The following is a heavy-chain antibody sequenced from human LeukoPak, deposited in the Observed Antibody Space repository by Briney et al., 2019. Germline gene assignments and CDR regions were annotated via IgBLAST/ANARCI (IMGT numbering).Heavy chain of an antibody. CDR2: ISSSGSTK. D-gene: IGHD4-23*01. Sequence: PGGSLRLSCAASGFYFANYAMSWVRLAPGKGLEWGSYISSSGSTKYYADSVKGRFTISRDNAKNSLYLQMNSLRAEDTAVYYCAVGPTTVVTHPQGIFDYWGQGTLVTVSS. V-gene: IGHV3-48*04. CDR1: GFYFANYA. J-gene: IGHJ4*02. CDR3: AVGPTTVVTHPQGIFDY.